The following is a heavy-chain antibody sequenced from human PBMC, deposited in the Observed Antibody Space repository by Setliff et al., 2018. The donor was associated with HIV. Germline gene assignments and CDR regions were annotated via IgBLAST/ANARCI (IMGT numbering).Heavy chain of an antibody. CDR1: GGSISSSSYY. CDR2: IYYSGST. V-gene: IGHV4-39*01. CDR3: AGLRPVVVY. D-gene: IGHD2-15*01. Sequence: LSLTCTVSGGSISSSSYYWGWIRQPPGKGLEWIVSIYYSGSTYYNPSLKSRVTISVDTSKNQFSLKLSSVTAADTAVYYCAGLRPVVVYWGQGTLVTVSS. J-gene: IGHJ4*02.